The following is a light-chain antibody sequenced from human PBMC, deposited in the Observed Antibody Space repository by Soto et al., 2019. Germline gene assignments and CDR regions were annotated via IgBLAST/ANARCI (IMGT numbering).Light chain of an antibody. J-gene: IGKJ2*01. Sequence: EIVMTQSPATLSVSPGERAILSCRASQDVGSSYLAWYQQKPGQAPRLLIYGASSRATGIPDRFSGSRSGTEFTLTISSLQSEDFAVYYCQQYYNWPPYTFGQGTKVDI. CDR3: QQYYNWPPYT. CDR2: GAS. V-gene: IGKV3D-15*01. CDR1: QDVGSSY.